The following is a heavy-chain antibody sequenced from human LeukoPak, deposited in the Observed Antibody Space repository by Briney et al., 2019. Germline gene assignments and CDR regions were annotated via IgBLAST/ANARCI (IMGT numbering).Heavy chain of an antibody. J-gene: IGHJ4*02. CDR2: ISTSGTTI. CDR3: GPRYCSSTSCLLDY. V-gene: IGHV3-48*03. CDR1: GCTFSSYE. Sequence: SGGSLRLSCAASGCTFSSYEMNWVRQAPGKGLGWLSYISTSGTTIFYADSLKGRFTISRDNAKNSLWLQMNSLRAEATAVYYCGPRYCSSTSCLLDYWGQGNLVTVSS. D-gene: IGHD2-2*01.